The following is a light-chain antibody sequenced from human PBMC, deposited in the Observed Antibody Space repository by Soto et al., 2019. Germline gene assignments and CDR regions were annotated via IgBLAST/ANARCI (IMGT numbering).Light chain of an antibody. J-gene: IGKJ1*01. CDR3: LQDYNYPWT. Sequence: AIQITQSPSSLSASVGYRVTITCRASQGIRDDLGWYQQKPGKAPKLLIYSASSLQSGVPSRFSGSGSGTDLTLTISSLQPEDFATYYCLQDYNYPWTFGQGTKVDI. CDR1: QGIRDD. V-gene: IGKV1-6*01. CDR2: SAS.